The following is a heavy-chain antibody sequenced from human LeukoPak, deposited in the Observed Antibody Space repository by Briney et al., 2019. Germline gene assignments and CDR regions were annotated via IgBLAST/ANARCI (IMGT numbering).Heavy chain of an antibody. D-gene: IGHD5-18*01. CDR3: AREDTVLIQYNYHHYAMDV. CDR1: GFSLSDYS. V-gene: IGHV3-48*04. J-gene: IGHJ6*02. Sequence: PGGSLRLSCTVSGFSLSDYSMNWVRQAPGKGLEWVSYTSGSSSSKHYADSVKGRFTISRDNAKNPLFLQMNSLRVEDTAVYYCAREDTVLIQYNYHHYAMDVWGQGTTVTVSS. CDR2: TSGSSSSK.